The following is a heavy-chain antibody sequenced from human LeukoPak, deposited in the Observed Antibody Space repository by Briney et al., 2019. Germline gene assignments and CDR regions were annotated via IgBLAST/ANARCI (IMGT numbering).Heavy chain of an antibody. CDR1: GGSISSYY. D-gene: IGHD3-10*01. V-gene: IGHV4-59*08. CDR2: IYYRGST. CDR3: ARHSGITMVRGNLNRFDP. Sequence: SETLSLTCTVSGGSISSYYWSWIRQTPGKGLEWIGYIYYRGSTNYNPSLKSRVTISVDTSKNQFSLKLSSVTAADTAVYYCARHSGITMVRGNLNRFDPWGQGTLVTVSS. J-gene: IGHJ5*02.